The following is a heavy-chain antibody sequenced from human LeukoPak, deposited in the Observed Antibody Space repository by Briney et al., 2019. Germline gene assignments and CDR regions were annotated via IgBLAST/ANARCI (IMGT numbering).Heavy chain of an antibody. CDR1: GGSISSYY. D-gene: IGHD4-17*01. Sequence: PSETLSLTCTVSGGSISSYYWGWIRQPPGKGLEWIGSIYYSGSTYYNPSLKSRVTISVDTSKNQFSLKLSSVTAADTAVYYCATMTTVTSYYFDYWGQGTLVTVSS. CDR2: IYYSGST. V-gene: IGHV4-39*01. CDR3: ATMTTVTSYYFDY. J-gene: IGHJ4*02.